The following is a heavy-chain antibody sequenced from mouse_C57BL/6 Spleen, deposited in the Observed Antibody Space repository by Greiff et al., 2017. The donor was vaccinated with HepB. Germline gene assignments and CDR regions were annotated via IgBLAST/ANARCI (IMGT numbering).Heavy chain of an antibody. D-gene: IGHD1-3*01. Sequence: EVKLQESGPGLVKPSQSLSLTCSVTGYSITSGYYWNWIRQFPGNKLEWMGYISYDGSNNYNPSLKNRIPITRDTSKNQFFLKLNSVTTEDTATYYCARDGAHGGFAYWGQGTLVTVSA. CDR1: GYSITSGYY. CDR3: ARDGAHGGFAY. CDR2: ISYDGSN. J-gene: IGHJ3*01. V-gene: IGHV3-6*01.